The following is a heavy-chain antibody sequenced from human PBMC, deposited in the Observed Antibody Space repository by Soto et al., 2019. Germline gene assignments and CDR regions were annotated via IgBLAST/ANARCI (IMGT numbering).Heavy chain of an antibody. Sequence: EVQLVESGGGLVQPGGSLRLSCAASVFTFSSYEMNWVRQAPGKGLEWVSYISSSGSTIYYADSVKGRFTISRDNAKNSLYLQMNSLRAEDTAVYYCARDDYGGNSGFDYWGQGTLVTVSS. CDR1: VFTFSSYE. V-gene: IGHV3-48*03. D-gene: IGHD4-17*01. J-gene: IGHJ4*02. CDR3: ARDDYGGNSGFDY. CDR2: ISSSGSTI.